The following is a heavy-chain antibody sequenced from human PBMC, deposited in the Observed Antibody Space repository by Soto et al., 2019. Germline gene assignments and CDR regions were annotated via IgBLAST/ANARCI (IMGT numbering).Heavy chain of an antibody. CDR1: GFTFSSYG. V-gene: IGHV3-33*01. CDR3: ARALAGRDAFDI. CDR2: TWYDGSNK. Sequence: GGSLRLSCAASGFTFSSYGMHWVRQAPGKGLEWVAVTWYDGSNKYYADSVKGRFTISRDNSKNTLYLQMNSLRAEDTAVYYCARALAGRDAFDIWGQGTMVTVSS. D-gene: IGHD6-13*01. J-gene: IGHJ3*02.